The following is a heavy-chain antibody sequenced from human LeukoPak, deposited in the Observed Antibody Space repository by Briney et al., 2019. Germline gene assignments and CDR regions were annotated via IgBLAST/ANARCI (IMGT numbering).Heavy chain of an antibody. Sequence: GGSLRLSCAASGFTFSSYGMHWVRQAPGKGLEWVAVISYDGSNKYYADSVKGRFTISRDNSKNTLYLQMNSLRAEDTAVYYCAKGNRLVGATTTWGQGTLVTVSS. CDR2: ISYDGSNK. CDR1: GFTFSSYG. V-gene: IGHV3-30*18. CDR3: AKGNRLVGATTT. D-gene: IGHD1-26*01. J-gene: IGHJ5*02.